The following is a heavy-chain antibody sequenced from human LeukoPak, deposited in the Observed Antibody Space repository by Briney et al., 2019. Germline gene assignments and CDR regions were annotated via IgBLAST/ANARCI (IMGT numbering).Heavy chain of an antibody. D-gene: IGHD5-12*01. CDR1: GGSISSSSYY. Sequence: PSETLSRTCTVSGGSISSSSYYWGWIRQPPGKGLEWIGSIYYSGSTYYNPSLKSRVTISVDTSKNQFSLKLSSVTAADTAVYYCARDCITSGYSGYDCGSDYWGQGTLVTVSS. CDR3: ARDCITSGYSGYDCGSDY. CDR2: IYYSGST. J-gene: IGHJ4*02. V-gene: IGHV4-39*07.